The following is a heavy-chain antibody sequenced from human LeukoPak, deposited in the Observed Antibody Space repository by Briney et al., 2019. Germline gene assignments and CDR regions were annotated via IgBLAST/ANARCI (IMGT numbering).Heavy chain of an antibody. CDR2: INHSGST. J-gene: IGHJ6*02. D-gene: IGHD3-10*01. Sequence: SETLSLTCAVYGGSFSGYYWSWIRQPPGKGLEWIGVINHSGSTNYNPSLKSRVTISVDTSKNQFSLKLSSVTAADMAVYYCARGVLEVRGVIITGYYYGMDVWGQGTTVTVSS. CDR1: GGSFSGYY. V-gene: IGHV4-34*01. CDR3: ARGVLEVRGVIITGYYYGMDV.